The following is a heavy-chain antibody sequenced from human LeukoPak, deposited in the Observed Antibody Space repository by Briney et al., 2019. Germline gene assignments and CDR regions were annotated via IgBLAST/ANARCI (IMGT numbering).Heavy chain of an antibody. CDR2: IDWDDDK. J-gene: IGHJ3*02. Sequence: SGPTLVNPPQTLTLTCTFSGFSLSTTGMCVAWIRQPPGKALEWLALIDWDDDKFYSTSLKTRLTISKDTSKNQVVLTMTNMDPVDTATYYCARIISVGDRGFDAFDIWGPGTMVTVSS. D-gene: IGHD3-16*01. V-gene: IGHV2-70*01. CDR3: ARIISVGDRGFDAFDI. CDR1: GFSLSTTGMC.